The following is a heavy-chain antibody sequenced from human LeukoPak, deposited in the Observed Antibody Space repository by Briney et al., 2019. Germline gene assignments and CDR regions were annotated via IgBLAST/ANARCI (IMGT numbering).Heavy chain of an antibody. D-gene: IGHD2-2*01. Sequence: PGGSLRLSCAVSGLSFSTCSMHCVPQAPGKGLQYVSAIGTNGISTYYADSVEGRFTISRDNAGNMVYLQMSSLRTEDTAVYYCVKGSPVVYSPSFETWGPGTLVTVSS. CDR2: IGTNGIST. J-gene: IGHJ5*02. V-gene: IGHV3-64D*06. CDR1: GLSFSTCS. CDR3: VKGSPVVYSPSFET.